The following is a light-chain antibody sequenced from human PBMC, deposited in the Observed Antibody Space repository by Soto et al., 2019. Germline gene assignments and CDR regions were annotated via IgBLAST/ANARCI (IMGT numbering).Light chain of an antibody. V-gene: IGLV1-51*01. J-gene: IGLJ2*01. CDR3: GTWDSRLSNGV. CDR1: SSNIGNNY. Sequence: QSVLTQPPSVSAAPGQKVTISCSGSSSNIGNNYVSWYQQLPGTAPKLLIYDNDRRPSGIPDRFSGSKSGTSATLCITGLQTGDEADYYCGTWDSRLSNGVFGGGTQLTVL. CDR2: DND.